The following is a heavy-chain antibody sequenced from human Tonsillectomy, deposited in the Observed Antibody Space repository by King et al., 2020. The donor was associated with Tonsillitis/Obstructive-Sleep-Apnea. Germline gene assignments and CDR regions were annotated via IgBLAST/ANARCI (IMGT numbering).Heavy chain of an antibody. CDR3: ARATQDIVVVPAAIEDYYYYYYMDV. CDR1: VGTFSSYA. D-gene: IGHD2-2*01. J-gene: IGHJ6*03. CDR2: IFPIFVTA. V-gene: IGHV1-69*01. Sequence: VQLVESGAEVKKPGSSVKVSCKASVGTFSSYAISWVRQAPGQGLEWMGGIFPIFVTANYAQKCPGRVTFTADESPRTAYMEMGRLRSEDTAVYYCARATQDIVVVPAAIEDYYYYYYMDVWGKGTTVTVSS.